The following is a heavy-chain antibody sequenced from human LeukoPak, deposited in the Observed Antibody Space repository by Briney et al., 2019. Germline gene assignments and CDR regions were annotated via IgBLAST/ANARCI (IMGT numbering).Heavy chain of an antibody. D-gene: IGHD2-15*01. Sequence: GGSLRLSCAASGFTFSSYGMHWVRQAPGKGLEWVAVIWYDGSNKYYADSVKGRFTISRDNSENTLYLQMNSLRAEDTAVYYCARDQDCSGGSCRKYYYYGMDVWGQGTTVTVSS. CDR1: GFTFSSYG. CDR2: IWYDGSNK. CDR3: ARDQDCSGGSCRKYYYYGMDV. V-gene: IGHV3-33*01. J-gene: IGHJ6*02.